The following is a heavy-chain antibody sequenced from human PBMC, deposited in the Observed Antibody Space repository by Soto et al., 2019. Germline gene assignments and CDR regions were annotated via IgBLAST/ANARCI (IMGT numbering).Heavy chain of an antibody. CDR3: AREPDRASWFAP. V-gene: IGHV1-46*03. Sequence: QAQVVQSGAEARAPGASVKVSCKASGYIFTSYYIHWVRQAPGQGLEYLGVAYPHAATTYVAQKFPGRITVTMDRSTSTVHMELTSLPPDATAVYYCAREPDRASWFAPWGQGTLVTVSS. J-gene: IGHJ5*02. CDR1: GYIFTSYY. CDR2: AYPHAATT.